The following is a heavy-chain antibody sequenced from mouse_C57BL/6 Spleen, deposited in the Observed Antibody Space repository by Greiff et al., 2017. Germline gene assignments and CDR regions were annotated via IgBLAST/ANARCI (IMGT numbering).Heavy chain of an antibody. J-gene: IGHJ2*01. Sequence: QVQLQQPGAELVMPGASVKLSCKASGYTFTSYWMHWVKQRPGQDLEWIGEIDPSDSYTNYNQKFKGKSTLTVDKSSSTAYMQLSSLTSEDSAVYYCARDGNYFDYWGQGTTLTVSS. CDR1: GYTFTSYW. V-gene: IGHV1-69*01. CDR2: IDPSDSYT. CDR3: ARDGNYFDY. D-gene: IGHD2-3*01.